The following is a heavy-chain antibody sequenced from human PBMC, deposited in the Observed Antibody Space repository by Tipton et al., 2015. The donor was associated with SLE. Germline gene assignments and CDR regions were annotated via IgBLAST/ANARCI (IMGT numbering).Heavy chain of an antibody. CDR1: GYSFTSYW. CDR3: ARTDPEYISSSGVGY. D-gene: IGHD6-6*01. J-gene: IGHJ4*02. Sequence: QSGAEVKKPGESLKISCKGSGYSFTSYWIGWVRQMPGKGLEWMGIIYPGDSDTRYSQSFQGQVTISADKSISTTYLQWNSRKASDTAMYYCARTDPEYISSSGVGYWGQGTLVTVSS. CDR2: IYPGDSDT. V-gene: IGHV5-51*01.